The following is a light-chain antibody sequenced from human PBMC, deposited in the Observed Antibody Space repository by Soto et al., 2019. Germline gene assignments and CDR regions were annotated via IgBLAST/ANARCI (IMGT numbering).Light chain of an antibody. J-gene: IGLJ2*01. CDR1: SSDVGRFTF. CDR2: DVI. CDR3: CSYAGSYTFV. Sequence: QSVLTQPRSVSGSPEQSVTISCTGTSSDVGRFTFVSWYQQHPGKAPKLMIYDVIKRPSGVPDRFSGSKSGITASLTISGLQAEDEADYYCCSYAGSYTFVFGGGTKLTVL. V-gene: IGLV2-11*01.